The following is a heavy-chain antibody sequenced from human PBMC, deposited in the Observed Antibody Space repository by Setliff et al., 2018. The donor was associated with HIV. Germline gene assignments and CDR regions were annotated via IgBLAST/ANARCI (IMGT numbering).Heavy chain of an antibody. CDR1: GFTFSSYS. CDR3: AALSLRTNAVYGVISTRFDP. J-gene: IGHJ5*02. D-gene: IGHD2-8*01. CDR2: ITSNSIDI. Sequence: PGGSLRLSCAASGFTFSSYSMNWVRQAPGKGPEWVSCITSNSIDIYYEDSVKGRFTISRDNAKNSLFLQMNSLRADDTAVYYCAALSLRTNAVYGVISTRFDPWGQGTLVTVSS. V-gene: IGHV3-21*04.